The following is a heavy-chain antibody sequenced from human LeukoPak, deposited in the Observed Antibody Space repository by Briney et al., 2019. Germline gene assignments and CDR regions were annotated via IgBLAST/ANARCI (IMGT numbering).Heavy chain of an antibody. Sequence: GGSLRLSCAASGFAFGSHWMHWVRQAPGKGLVWVARIESDASNTRYADSVKGRFTISRDNANKTLYLQMNSLRAEDTAVYYCTRDGSGSRVPFDYWGQGTLVTVSS. V-gene: IGHV3-74*01. D-gene: IGHD1-26*01. J-gene: IGHJ4*02. CDR2: IESDASNT. CDR3: TRDGSGSRVPFDY. CDR1: GFAFGSHW.